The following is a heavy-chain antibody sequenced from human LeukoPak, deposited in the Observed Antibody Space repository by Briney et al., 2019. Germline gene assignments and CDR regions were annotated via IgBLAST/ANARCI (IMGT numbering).Heavy chain of an antibody. CDR3: ARGEYYHESSGYPNY. D-gene: IGHD3-22*01. V-gene: IGHV3-33*08. CDR1: GISVSSYA. J-gene: IGHJ4*02. CDR2: IWYDGRTQ. Sequence: GGSLRLSCAVSGISVSSYAVHWVRQAPGKGLEWVAVIWYDGRTQFYAESVKGRFAVSRDNSKNTLYLQMNSLRAEDTAVYHCARGEYYHESSGYPNYWGQGTLVTVSS.